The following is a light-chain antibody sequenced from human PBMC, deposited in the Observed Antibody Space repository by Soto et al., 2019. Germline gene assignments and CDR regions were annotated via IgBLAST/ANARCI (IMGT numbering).Light chain of an antibody. Sequence: QSVLTQPPSVSEAPGQTVVISCSGSTSNIGNNGVSWYQQLPGKAPKVVIYYNDLLPSGVSDRFSGSKSGTSASLAISGLQSDDEADYYCAAWDDSLNCVVFGGGTKVTVL. CDR2: YND. J-gene: IGLJ2*01. CDR3: AAWDDSLNCVV. V-gene: IGLV1-36*01. CDR1: TSNIGNNG.